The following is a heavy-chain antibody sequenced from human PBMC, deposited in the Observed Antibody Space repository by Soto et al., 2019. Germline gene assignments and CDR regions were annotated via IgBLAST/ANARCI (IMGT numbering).Heavy chain of an antibody. Sequence: QVQLQESGPGLVKPSETLSLTCTVSGGSISSYYWSWIRQPPGKGLEWIGYIYYSGSTNYNPSLKSRVTISVDTSKNQFSLKLSSVTAADTAVYYCAREVSEYYYDSTTGGFDYWGQGTLVTVSS. V-gene: IGHV4-59*01. CDR1: GGSISSYY. D-gene: IGHD3-22*01. J-gene: IGHJ4*02. CDR2: IYYSGST. CDR3: AREVSEYYYDSTTGGFDY.